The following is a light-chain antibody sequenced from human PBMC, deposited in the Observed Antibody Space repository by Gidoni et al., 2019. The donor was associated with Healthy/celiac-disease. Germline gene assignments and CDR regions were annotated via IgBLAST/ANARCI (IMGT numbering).Light chain of an antibody. CDR2: KAS. V-gene: IGKV1-5*03. J-gene: IGKJ1*01. CDR3: QQYNSYLWT. CDR1: QSISSW. Sequence: DIQITQSPSTLSASVGDRVTITCRASQSISSWLAWYQQKPGKAPKLLIYKASSLESGVPSSFSGSGSGTEFTLTISSLQPDDFATYYCQQYNSYLWTFGQGTKVEIK.